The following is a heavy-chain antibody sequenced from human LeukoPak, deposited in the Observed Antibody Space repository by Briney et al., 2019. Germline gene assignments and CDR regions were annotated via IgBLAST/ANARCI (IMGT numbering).Heavy chain of an antibody. CDR2: ISYDGSNK. Sequence: GGSLRLSCAASGFTFSNYAMHWVRQAPGKGLEWVALISYDGSNKYYADSVKGRFTISRDNSKNTLYLQMNSLRVEDTAVYYCAKDEGNYYDSGGSYLMRSYMDVWGKGTTVTVSS. J-gene: IGHJ6*03. CDR1: GFTFSNYA. D-gene: IGHD3-22*01. CDR3: AKDEGNYYDSGGSYLMRSYMDV. V-gene: IGHV3-30*18.